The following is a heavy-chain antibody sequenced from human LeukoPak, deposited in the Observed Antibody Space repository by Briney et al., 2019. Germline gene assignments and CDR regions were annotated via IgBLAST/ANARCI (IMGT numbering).Heavy chain of an antibody. D-gene: IGHD3-3*01. CDR2: VYHGGST. J-gene: IGHJ5*02. V-gene: IGHV4-39*01. Sequence: TSETLSLACFVSGASIINNNYYWAWLRQPPGKGLEWIGSVYHGGSTSYNPSLKSRVTISVDTSKSHFTLKMNSVTASDTALYSGAGHKYYNFWGSFNWFDPWGQGTLVTVSS. CDR1: GASIINNNYY. CDR3: AGHKYYNFWGSFNWFDP.